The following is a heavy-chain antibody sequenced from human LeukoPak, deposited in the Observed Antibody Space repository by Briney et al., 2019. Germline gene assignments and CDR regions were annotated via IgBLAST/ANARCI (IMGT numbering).Heavy chain of an antibody. CDR3: AREATGYYDYGDSRGAFDI. D-gene: IGHD4-17*01. CDR2: IYYSGST. CDR1: GGSISSYY. Sequence: SETLSLTCTVSGGSISSYYWSWIRQPPGKGLEWIGYIYYSGSTNYNPSLKSRVTISVDTSKNQFSLKLSSVTAADTAVYYCAREATGYYDYGDSRGAFDIWGQGTMVTVSS. V-gene: IGHV4-59*01. J-gene: IGHJ3*02.